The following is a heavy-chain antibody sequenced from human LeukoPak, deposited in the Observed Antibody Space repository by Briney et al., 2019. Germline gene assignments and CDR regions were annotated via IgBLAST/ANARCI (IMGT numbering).Heavy chain of an antibody. CDR2: ISYDGSNK. D-gene: IGHD6-13*01. Sequence: GGSLRLSCAASGFTFSSYGMHWVRQAPGRGLEWGAVISYDGSNKYYADSVKGRFTISRDNSKNTLYLQMNSLRAEDTAVYYCAKDGSSSWLHYWGQGTLVTVSS. CDR1: GFTFSSYG. V-gene: IGHV3-30*18. J-gene: IGHJ4*02. CDR3: AKDGSSSWLHY.